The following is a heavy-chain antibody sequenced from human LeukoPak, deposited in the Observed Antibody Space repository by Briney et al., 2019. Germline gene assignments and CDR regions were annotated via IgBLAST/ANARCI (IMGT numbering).Heavy chain of an antibody. CDR1: GGSFSGYY. J-gene: IGHJ4*02. V-gene: IGHV4-34*01. CDR2: INHSGST. D-gene: IGHD6-6*01. CDR3: ARAYSSWIDY. Sequence: SETLSLTCAVYGGSFSGYYWSWIRQPPGKGLEWIGEINHSGSTNYNPSLKSRVTISVDKSKNQFSLKVSSVTAADTAVYYCARAYSSWIDYWGQGTLVTVSS.